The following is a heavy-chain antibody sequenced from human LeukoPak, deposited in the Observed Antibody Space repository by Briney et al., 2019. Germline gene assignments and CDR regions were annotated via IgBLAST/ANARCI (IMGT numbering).Heavy chain of an antibody. J-gene: IGHJ6*03. CDR2: IKQDGGEK. V-gene: IGHV3-7*01. CDR3: ARDGTKYYDFWSGHIDYVDV. Sequence: GGSLRLSCAASGFTFSSYWMNWVRQAPGKGLEWVANIKQDGGEKYYVDSVKGRFTISRDNAKNSLFLQMNSLRAEDTAVYYCARDGTKYYDFWSGHIDYVDVWGKGTTVTVSS. CDR1: GFTFSSYW. D-gene: IGHD3-3*01.